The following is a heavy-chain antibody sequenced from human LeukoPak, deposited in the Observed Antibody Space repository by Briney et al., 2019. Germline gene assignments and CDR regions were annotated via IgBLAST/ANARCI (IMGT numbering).Heavy chain of an antibody. CDR2: IDTAGGT. Sequence: PGESLRLSCAASGFTFSTYDMHWVRQTTGKGLEWVSAIDTAGGTYYPDSVKGRFTISRENAKNSFYLQMNSLRDGDTAVYYCAREGFCGGDCPGYFDLWGRGTLVTVSS. D-gene: IGHD2-21*02. V-gene: IGHV3-13*04. J-gene: IGHJ2*01. CDR3: AREGFCGGDCPGYFDL. CDR1: GFTFSTYD.